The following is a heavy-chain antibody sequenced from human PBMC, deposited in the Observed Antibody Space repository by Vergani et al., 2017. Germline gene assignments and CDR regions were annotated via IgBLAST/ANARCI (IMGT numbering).Heavy chain of an antibody. J-gene: IGHJ4*02. CDR2: ISSSSSYI. Sequence: EVQLVESGGGLVKPGGSLRLSCAASGFTFSSYSMNWVRQAPGKGLEWVSSISSSSSYIYYADSVKGRFTISRDNAKNSLYLQMYSLRAEDTAVYYCAREASPCGGDCYSFDYWGQGTLVTVSS. CDR1: GFTFSSYS. CDR3: AREASPCGGDCYSFDY. D-gene: IGHD2-21*02. V-gene: IGHV3-21*01.